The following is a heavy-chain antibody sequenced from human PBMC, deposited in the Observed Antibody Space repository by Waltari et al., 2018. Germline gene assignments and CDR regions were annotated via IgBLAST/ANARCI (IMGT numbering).Heavy chain of an antibody. CDR3: ARSSRIAAAGT. Sequence: EVQLVESGGGLVQPGGSLRLSCAASGFTFSSYWVSWVRQAPGKGLEWVANIKQDGSEKYYVDSVKGRFTISRDNAKNSLYLQMNSLRAEDTAVYYCARSSRIAAAGTWGQGTLVTVSS. CDR2: IKQDGSEK. V-gene: IGHV3-7*01. D-gene: IGHD6-13*01. J-gene: IGHJ4*02. CDR1: GFTFSSYW.